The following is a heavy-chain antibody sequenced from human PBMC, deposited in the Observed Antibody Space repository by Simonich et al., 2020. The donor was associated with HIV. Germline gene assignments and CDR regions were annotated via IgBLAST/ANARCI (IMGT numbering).Heavy chain of an antibody. CDR2: VNPNDGGT. J-gene: IGHJ3*02. D-gene: IGHD1-26*01. CDR1: GYTFTDYN. V-gene: IGHV1-2*06. Sequence: QVQLVQSGAEVKKPGASVMVSCKASGYTFTDYNIHWVRQAPGQGLEWMGRVNPNDGGTDYPQKFQGRVTMTRDKSITTAYMELSRLRSDDTAFYYCATHGPGSYSSALDIWGQGTMVTVSS. CDR3: ATHGPGSYSSALDI.